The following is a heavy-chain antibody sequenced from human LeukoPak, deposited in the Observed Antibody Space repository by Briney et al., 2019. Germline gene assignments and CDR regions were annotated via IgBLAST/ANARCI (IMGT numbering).Heavy chain of an antibody. D-gene: IGHD1-26*01. V-gene: IGHV3-23*01. CDR3: AKVDSGSYYYFDY. J-gene: IGHJ4*02. CDR1: GFTFSTYT. CDR2: IGNNGGGI. Sequence: PGGSLRLSCAASGFTFSTYTMYWVRHPPGKRLEWVSIIGNNGGGIHYADSVRGRFTISRDNSKNALYLQMNSLRVEDTAVYYCAKVDSGSYYYFDYWGQGTLVTVSS.